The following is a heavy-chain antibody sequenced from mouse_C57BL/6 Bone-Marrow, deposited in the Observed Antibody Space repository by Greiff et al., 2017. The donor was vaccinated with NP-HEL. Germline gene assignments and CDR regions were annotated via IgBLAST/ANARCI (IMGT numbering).Heavy chain of an antibody. Sequence: QVQLKESGPGLVAPSQSLSITCTVSGFSLTSYAISWVRQPPGKGLEWLGVIWTGGGTNYNSALKSRLSISKDNSKIQVLLKMNRLQTEDTARYYCARNGDYDYGGGYFDYWGQGTTLTVSS. D-gene: IGHD2-4*01. CDR3: ARNGDYDYGGGYFDY. CDR2: IWTGGGT. V-gene: IGHV2-9-1*01. CDR1: GFSLTSYA. J-gene: IGHJ2*01.